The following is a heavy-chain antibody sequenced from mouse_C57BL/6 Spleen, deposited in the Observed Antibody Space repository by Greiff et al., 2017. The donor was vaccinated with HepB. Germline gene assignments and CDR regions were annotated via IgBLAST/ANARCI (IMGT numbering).Heavy chain of an antibody. CDR1: GYTFTSYW. D-gene: IGHD2-1*01. CDR3: AREGIYYGNYGNFDY. CDR2: IDPSDSET. Sequence: QVQLKESGAELVRPGSSVKLSCKASGYTFTSYWMHWVKQRPIQGLEWIGNIDPSDSETHYNQKFKDKATLTVDKSSSTAYMQLSSLTSDDSAVYYCAREGIYYGNYGNFDYWGQGTTLTVSS. V-gene: IGHV1-52*01. J-gene: IGHJ2*01.